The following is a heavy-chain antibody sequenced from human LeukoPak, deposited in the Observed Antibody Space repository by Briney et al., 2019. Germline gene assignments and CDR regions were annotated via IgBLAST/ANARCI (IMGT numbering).Heavy chain of an antibody. CDR3: ARRWELLRTPNWFDP. V-gene: IGHV4-34*01. CDR1: GGSFSGYY. D-gene: IGHD1-26*01. CDR2: INHSGST. J-gene: IGHJ5*02. Sequence: PSETLSVTCAVYGGSFSGYYWSWIRQPPGKGLEWIGEINHSGSTNYNPSLKSRVTISVDTSKNQFSLKLSSVTAADTAVYYCARRWELLRTPNWFDPWGQGTLVTVSS.